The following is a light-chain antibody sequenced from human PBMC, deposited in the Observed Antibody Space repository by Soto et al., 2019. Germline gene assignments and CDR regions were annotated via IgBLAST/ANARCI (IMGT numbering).Light chain of an antibody. CDR3: QQYNNWPQT. CDR2: GAS. J-gene: IGKJ1*01. V-gene: IGKV3-15*01. CDR1: QSVSSN. Sequence: EIVMTQSPANLSVSPCDRATLSCRASQSVSSNLAWYQQKPGQAPRLLIYGASTRATGIPARFSGSGSGTEFTLTISSLQSEDFAVYYCQQYNNWPQTFGQGTKVDI.